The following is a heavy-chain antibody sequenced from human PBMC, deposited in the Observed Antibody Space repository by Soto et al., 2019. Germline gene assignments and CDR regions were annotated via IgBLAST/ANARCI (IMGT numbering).Heavy chain of an antibody. Sequence: QVQLQESGPGLVKPSGTLSLTCAVSGGSISSSNWWSWVRQPPGKGLEWIGEIYHSGSTNYSPSLKSRVTISVDKSKNQFSLKLSSVTAADTAVYYCARGGSGWYFGYYYGMDVWGQGTTVTVSS. CDR1: GGSISSSNW. CDR3: ARGGSGWYFGYYYGMDV. CDR2: IYHSGST. J-gene: IGHJ6*02. V-gene: IGHV4-4*02. D-gene: IGHD6-19*01.